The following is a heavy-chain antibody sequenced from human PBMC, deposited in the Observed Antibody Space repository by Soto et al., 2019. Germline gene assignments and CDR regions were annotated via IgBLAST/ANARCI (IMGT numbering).Heavy chain of an antibody. CDR2: ISGSGGST. V-gene: IGHV3-23*01. D-gene: IGHD2-2*01. J-gene: IGHJ3*02. CDR1: GFTFSSYA. CDR3: AKDSNGGYIVVVPAAIYGAFDI. Sequence: EVQLLESGGGLVQPGGSLRLSCAASGFTFSSYAMSWVRQAPGKGLEWVSAISGSGGSTYYADSVKGRFTISRDNSKNTLYLQMNSLRAEDTAVYYCAKDSNGGYIVVVPAAIYGAFDIWGQGTMVTVSS.